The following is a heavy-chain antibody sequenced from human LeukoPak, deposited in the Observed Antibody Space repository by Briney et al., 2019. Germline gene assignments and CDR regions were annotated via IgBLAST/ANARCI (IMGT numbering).Heavy chain of an antibody. CDR1: GGSIINYY. CDR3: ARAFGRSAPAGYYYYMDV. V-gene: IGHV4-59*01. D-gene: IGHD3-10*01. Sequence: SETLSLTCTVSGGSIINYYWSWIRQPPGTGLEWIGYIYYSGSTNYNPPLKSRVTISVDTSKNQFSLKLSSVTAADTAVYYCARAFGRSAPAGYYYYMDVWGKGTTVTVSS. J-gene: IGHJ6*03. CDR2: IYYSGST.